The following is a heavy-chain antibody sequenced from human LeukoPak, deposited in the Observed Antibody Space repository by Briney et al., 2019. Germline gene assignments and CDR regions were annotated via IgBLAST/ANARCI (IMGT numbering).Heavy chain of an antibody. Sequence: PSETLSLTCTVSGGSISSYYWSWIRQPAGKGLEWIGRIYTSGSTNYNPSLKSRVTMSVDTSKNQFSLKLSSVTAADTAVYYCARENIVVVPAAMGYYYYMDVWGKGTTVTVSS. D-gene: IGHD2-2*01. V-gene: IGHV4-4*07. CDR1: GGSISSYY. CDR2: IYTSGST. CDR3: ARENIVVVPAAMGYYYYMDV. J-gene: IGHJ6*03.